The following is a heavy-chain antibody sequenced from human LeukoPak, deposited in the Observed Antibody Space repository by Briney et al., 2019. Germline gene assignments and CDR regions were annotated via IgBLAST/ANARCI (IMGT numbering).Heavy chain of an antibody. Sequence: SVKVSCKASGGTFSSYAISWVRQAPGQGLEWMGGIIPIFGTANYAQKFQERVTITRDMSTSTAYMELSSLRSDDTAVYYCAAGEQQLVRHYYYYYMDVWGKGTTVTVSS. J-gene: IGHJ6*03. CDR2: IIPIFGTA. CDR3: AAGEQQLVRHYYYYYMDV. CDR1: GGTFSSYA. V-gene: IGHV1-69*05. D-gene: IGHD6-13*01.